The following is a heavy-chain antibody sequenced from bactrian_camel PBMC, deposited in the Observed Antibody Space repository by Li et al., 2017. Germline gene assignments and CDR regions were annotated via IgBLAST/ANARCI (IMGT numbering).Heavy chain of an antibody. J-gene: IGHJ4*01. D-gene: IGHD5*01. Sequence: HVQLVESGGGSVQAGGSLRLSCAASGFTISSYCMTWFRQAPGKEREGVAAVGATDYGALTYYADSVKGRATISRDNAENTLFLQMDSLKPEDTGMYYCAADLRPFCSWGKGTYKFWGPGTQVTVS. CDR3: AADLRPFCSWGKGTYKF. CDR1: GFTISSYC. CDR2: VGATDYGALT. V-gene: IGHV3S1*01.